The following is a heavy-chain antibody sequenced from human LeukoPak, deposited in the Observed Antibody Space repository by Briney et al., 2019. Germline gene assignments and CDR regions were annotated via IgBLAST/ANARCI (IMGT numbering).Heavy chain of an antibody. Sequence: PSETLSLTCAVYGGSFSGYYWSWIRQPPGKGLEWIGEINHSGSTNYNPSLKSRVTISVDTSKNQFSLKLSSVTAADTAVYYCARGRGTMVRGRFDPWGQGTLVTVSS. CDR2: INHSGST. CDR3: ARGRGTMVRGRFDP. V-gene: IGHV4-34*01. D-gene: IGHD3-10*01. J-gene: IGHJ5*02. CDR1: GGSFSGYY.